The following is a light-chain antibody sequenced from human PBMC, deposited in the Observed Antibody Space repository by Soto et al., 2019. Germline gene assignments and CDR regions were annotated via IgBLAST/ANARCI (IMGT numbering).Light chain of an antibody. J-gene: IGKJ2*01. Sequence: EIPMTQSPSTLSVSPGERGXXXXXASQSVSSSLAWYQQKPGQAPRLLIYAASARATGVPSRFSGSGSGTDFTLTISSLQSEDFAVYYCQQYNAWPYTFGQGTKVDIK. CDR1: QSVSSS. V-gene: IGKV3-15*01. CDR3: QQYNAWPYT. CDR2: AAS.